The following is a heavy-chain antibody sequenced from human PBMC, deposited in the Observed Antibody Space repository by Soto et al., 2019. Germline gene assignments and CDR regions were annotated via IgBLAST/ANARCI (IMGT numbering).Heavy chain of an antibody. D-gene: IGHD3-3*01. J-gene: IGHJ6*02. CDR2: IYYSGST. CDR3: ARVKGIYDFWSGHTRPYYYGMDV. CDR1: GGSISSYY. Sequence: SETLSLTCTVSGGSISSYYWSWIRQPPGKGLEWIGYIYYSGSTNYNPSLKSRVTISVDTSKNQFSLKLSSVTAADTAVYYCARVKGIYDFWSGHTRPYYYGMDVWGQGTTVTVSS. V-gene: IGHV4-59*01.